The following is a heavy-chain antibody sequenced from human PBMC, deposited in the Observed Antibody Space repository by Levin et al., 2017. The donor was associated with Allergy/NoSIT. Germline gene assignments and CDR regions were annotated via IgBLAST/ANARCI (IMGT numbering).Heavy chain of an antibody. Sequence: GESLKISCQGSGYSFTSYWITWVRQMPGKGLEWMGSIDPSDSYTNYSPSFQGHVTISTDKSITTAYLQWSSLNASDTAIYYCARRDGYNSGWFWFDRWGKGTLVTVSS. CDR1: GYSFTSYW. D-gene: IGHD6-19*01. J-gene: IGHJ5*02. CDR2: IDPSDSYT. V-gene: IGHV5-10-1*01. CDR3: ARRDGYNSGWFWFDR.